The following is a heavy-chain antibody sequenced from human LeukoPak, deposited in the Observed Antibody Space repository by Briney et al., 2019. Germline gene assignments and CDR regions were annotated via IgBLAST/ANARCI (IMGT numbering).Heavy chain of an antibody. D-gene: IGHD2-2*01. V-gene: IGHV3-23*01. CDR1: GFTFSSYA. CDR2: ISGSGATI. Sequence: PGGSLRLSCAASGFTFSSYALSWVRQAPGKGLEWVAAISGSGATIYYADSVKGRFTISRDNFKNTLCLQMNSLRAEDTAVYYCANDHQLLRYFDSWGQGTLVTVSS. J-gene: IGHJ4*02. CDR3: ANDHQLLRYFDS.